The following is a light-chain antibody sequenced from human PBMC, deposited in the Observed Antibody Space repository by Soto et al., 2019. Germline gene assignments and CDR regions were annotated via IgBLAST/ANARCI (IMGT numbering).Light chain of an antibody. CDR3: CSYAGSSTYV. Sequence: QSALTQSASVSGSPGQSITISCTGTSGDVGTYNLVSWYQQLPGKAPKLMLYEGTKRPSGVSIRFSGSKSGNTASLTISGLLAEDEADYYCCSYAGSSTYVFGTGTKLTVL. CDR1: SGDVGTYNL. V-gene: IGLV2-23*01. CDR2: EGT. J-gene: IGLJ1*01.